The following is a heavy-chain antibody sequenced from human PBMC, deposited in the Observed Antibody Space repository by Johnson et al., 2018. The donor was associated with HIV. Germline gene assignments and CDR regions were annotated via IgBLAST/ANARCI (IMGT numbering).Heavy chain of an antibody. V-gene: IGHV3-43*01. Sequence: VQLVESGGVVVQPGRSLRLSCAASGFMFDEYTMHWVRQAPGKGLEWVSLISWDGGSTYYADSVKGRFTISRDNSKNTLYLQMNSLRAEDTAVYYCARASSIAARGADAFDIWGQGTMVTVSS. CDR2: ISWDGGST. CDR1: GFMFDEYT. J-gene: IGHJ3*02. CDR3: ARASSIAARGADAFDI. D-gene: IGHD6-6*01.